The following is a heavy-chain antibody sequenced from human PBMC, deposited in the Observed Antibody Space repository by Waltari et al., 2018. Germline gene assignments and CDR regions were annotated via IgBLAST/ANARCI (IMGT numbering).Heavy chain of an antibody. CDR2: IYHSGST. CDR1: GGSISSSSYY. Sequence: QLQLQESGPGLVKPSETLSLTCTVSGGSISSSSYYWGWIRQPPGKGLEWIGSIYHSGSTYYNPSLKSRVTISVDTSKNQFSLKLSSVTAADTAVYYCARAKDRYYFDYWGQGTLVTVSS. CDR3: ARAKDRYYFDY. J-gene: IGHJ4*02. V-gene: IGHV4-39*07.